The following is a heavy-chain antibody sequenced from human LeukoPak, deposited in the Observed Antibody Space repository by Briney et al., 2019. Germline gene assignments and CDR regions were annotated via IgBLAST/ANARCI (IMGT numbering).Heavy chain of an antibody. CDR3: AREYSGYDRAFDI. Sequence: TTSETLSLTCAVYGGSFSGYYWSWIRQPPGKGLEWIGEINHSGSTNYNPSLKSRVTISVETSKNQFSLKLSSVTAADTAVYYCAREYSGYDRAFDIWGQGTMVTVSS. J-gene: IGHJ3*02. CDR2: INHSGST. D-gene: IGHD5-12*01. V-gene: IGHV4-34*01. CDR1: GGSFSGYY.